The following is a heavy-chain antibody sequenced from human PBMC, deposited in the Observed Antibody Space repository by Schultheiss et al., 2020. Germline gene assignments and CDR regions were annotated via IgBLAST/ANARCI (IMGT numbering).Heavy chain of an antibody. CDR2: IYYSGST. D-gene: IGHD5-18*01. CDR1: GGSISSGGYY. V-gene: IGHV4-39*07. J-gene: IGHJ5*02. Sequence: SETLSLTCTVSGGSISSGGYYWSWIRQPPGKGLEWIGSIYYSGSTNYNPSLKSRVTISVDTSKNQFSLKLSSVTAADTAVYFCARGEWVAMGVYNWFDPWGQGNLGTVSS. CDR3: ARGEWVAMGVYNWFDP.